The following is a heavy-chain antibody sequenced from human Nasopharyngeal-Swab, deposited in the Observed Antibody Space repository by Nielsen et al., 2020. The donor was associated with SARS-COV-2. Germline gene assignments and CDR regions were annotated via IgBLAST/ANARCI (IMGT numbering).Heavy chain of an antibody. J-gene: IGHJ6*01. D-gene: IGHD3-3*01. CDR1: GGSFSGYY. CDR2: INHSGST. Sequence: ESLKISCAVYGGSFSGYYWSLIRQPPGKGLEWIGEINHSGSTNYNPSLKSRVTISVDTSKNQFSLKLSSVTAADTAVYYCARRQGYDFWSGSYYYGMDVWGQGTTVTVSS. CDR3: ARRQGYDFWSGSYYYGMDV. V-gene: IGHV4-34*01.